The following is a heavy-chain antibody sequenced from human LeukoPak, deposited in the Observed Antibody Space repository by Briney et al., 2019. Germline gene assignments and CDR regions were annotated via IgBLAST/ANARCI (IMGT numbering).Heavy chain of an antibody. CDR3: ARRLDFGDYGNGFDY. CDR1: GFTFSDYY. J-gene: IGHJ4*02. CDR2: INSGGGPI. Sequence: GGSLGLSCATSGFTFSDYYMTWIRQAPGRGLEWVAYINSGGGPIHYAVSVRGRFTISRDNAKNSLYLQMNSLRAEDTAVYYCARRLDFGDYGNGFDYWGQGSQVTVSS. V-gene: IGHV3-11*01. D-gene: IGHD4-17*01.